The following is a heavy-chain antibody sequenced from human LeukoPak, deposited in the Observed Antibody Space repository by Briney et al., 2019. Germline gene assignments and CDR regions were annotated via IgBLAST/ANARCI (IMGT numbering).Heavy chain of an antibody. CDR1: GYTFTSYG. CDR2: ISAYNGNK. CDR3: ARDLTMVRGVIPPPPLRY. J-gene: IGHJ4*02. Sequence: GASVKVSCKASGYTFTSYGISWVRQAPGQGLEWMGWISAYNGNKNYAQKLQGRVTMTTDTSTSTAYMELRSLSSDDTAVYYCARDLTMVRGVIPPPPLRYWGQGTLVTVSS. V-gene: IGHV1-18*01. D-gene: IGHD3-10*01.